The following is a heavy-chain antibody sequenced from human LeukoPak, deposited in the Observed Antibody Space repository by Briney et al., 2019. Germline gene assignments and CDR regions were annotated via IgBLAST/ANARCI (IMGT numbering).Heavy chain of an antibody. J-gene: IGHJ4*02. CDR3: ARAVEPYDY. CDR2: IWNDGSNK. Sequence: PGGSLRLSCAGSGSTFSTYGIHWVRQAPGKGLEWVAVIWNDGSNKYYADSVKGRFTISRDNSKNTLYLQMNNLSADDTAVYYCARAVEPYDYWGQGTLVTVSS. V-gene: IGHV3-33*01. CDR1: GSTFSTYG.